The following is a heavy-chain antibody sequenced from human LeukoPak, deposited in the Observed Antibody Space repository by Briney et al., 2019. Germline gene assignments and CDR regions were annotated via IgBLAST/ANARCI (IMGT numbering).Heavy chain of an antibody. J-gene: IGHJ4*02. V-gene: IGHV4-59*08. CDR3: ATLRGASTAVFDS. CDR1: GGSISYDH. D-gene: IGHD2-21*02. Sequence: PSETLSLTCTVSGGSISYDHWSWIRQSPGKRLEWIGYIYYSGATNYSPSLKSRVTISVDTSKNQFSLKLSSVTAADTALYYCATLRGASTAVFDSWGQGALVTVSS. CDR2: IYYSGAT.